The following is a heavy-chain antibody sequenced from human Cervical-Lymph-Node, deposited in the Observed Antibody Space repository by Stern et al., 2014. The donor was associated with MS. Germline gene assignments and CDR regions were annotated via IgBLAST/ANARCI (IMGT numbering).Heavy chain of an antibody. Sequence: QVQLQESGPGLVKPSGTLSLTCAVSGDSISSSNWWSWVRQSPGKGLEWVGDIYHAGTTNYNSTLKSRLTISADNSKNQFSLNFTSVTAADTAVYYCVRALGSSSFRYWFDPWGQGTLVIVSS. D-gene: IGHD6-13*01. V-gene: IGHV4-4*02. CDR1: GDSISSSNW. J-gene: IGHJ5*02. CDR3: VRALGSSSFRYWFDP. CDR2: IYHAGTT.